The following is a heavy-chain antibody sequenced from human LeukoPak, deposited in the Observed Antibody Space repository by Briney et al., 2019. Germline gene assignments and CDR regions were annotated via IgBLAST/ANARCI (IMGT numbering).Heavy chain of an antibody. CDR1: GFTFSNYN. CDR2: IASSSSYM. Sequence: PGGSLRLSCAASGFTFSNYNMNWVRQAPGKGPEWVSSIASSSSYMYYADSVMGRFTISRDNAENSLYLQMNTLRAEDTAMYYCARVVYHEAAASYLFDIWGQGTMVTVSS. V-gene: IGHV3-21*01. J-gene: IGHJ3*02. CDR3: ARVVYHEAAASYLFDI. D-gene: IGHD1-14*01.